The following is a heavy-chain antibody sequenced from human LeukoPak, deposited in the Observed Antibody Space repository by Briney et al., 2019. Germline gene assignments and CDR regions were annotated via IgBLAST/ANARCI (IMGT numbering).Heavy chain of an antibody. CDR3: AKQLYYYDSSAYSPHYYFDY. Sequence: GGSLRLSCAASGFTFTIYGMSWARQAPGKGLEWVSAISGSGGSTYYADSVKGRFTISRDNSKNTLYLQMNSLRAEDTAVYYCAKQLYYYDSSAYSPHYYFDYWGQGTLVTVSS. D-gene: IGHD3-22*01. J-gene: IGHJ4*02. CDR1: GFTFTIYG. CDR2: ISGSGGST. V-gene: IGHV3-23*01.